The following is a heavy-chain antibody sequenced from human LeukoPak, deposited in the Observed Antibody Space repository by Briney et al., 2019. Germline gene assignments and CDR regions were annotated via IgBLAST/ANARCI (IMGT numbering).Heavy chain of an antibody. D-gene: IGHD2-2*01. Sequence: PGGALRLSCAASGFPVSSNYMTWVRPAPGQGLEGVSIIYIGGSTYYPDSVKGRFTISRDNSKNTVHLEMNSLRAEDTAVYYCARGARSCSSTSCFAYHFDYWGQGTLVTVSS. CDR1: GFPVSSNY. CDR2: IYIGGST. CDR3: ARGARSCSSTSCFAYHFDY. V-gene: IGHV3-53*01. J-gene: IGHJ4*02.